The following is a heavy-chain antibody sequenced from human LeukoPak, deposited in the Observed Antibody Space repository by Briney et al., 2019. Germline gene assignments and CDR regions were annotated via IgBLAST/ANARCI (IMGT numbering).Heavy chain of an antibody. CDR1: GGSFSGYY. D-gene: IGHD5-12*01. V-gene: IGHV4-34*01. J-gene: IGHJ4*02. CDR2: INHSVST. CDR3: ARGRGWLRLRANYFDY. Sequence: PSETLSLTCAVYGGSFSGYYWSWIRQPPGKGLGWIGEINHSVSTNYNPSLKSRVTISVDTSKNQFSLKLSSVTAADTAVYYCARGRGWLRLRANYFDYWGQGTLVTVSS.